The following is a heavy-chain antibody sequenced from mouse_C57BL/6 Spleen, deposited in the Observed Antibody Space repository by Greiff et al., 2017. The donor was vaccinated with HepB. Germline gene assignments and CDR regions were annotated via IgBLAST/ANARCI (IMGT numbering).Heavy chain of an antibody. Sequence: EVQGVESGGDLVKPGGSLKLSCAASGFTFSSYGMSWVRQTPDKRLEWVATISSGGSYTYYPDSVKGRFTISRDNAKNTLYLQMSSLKSEDTAMYYCARQDYSNYDAMDYWGQGTSVTVSS. CDR3: ARQDYSNYDAMDY. V-gene: IGHV5-6*01. CDR1: GFTFSSYG. J-gene: IGHJ4*01. D-gene: IGHD2-5*01. CDR2: ISSGGSYT.